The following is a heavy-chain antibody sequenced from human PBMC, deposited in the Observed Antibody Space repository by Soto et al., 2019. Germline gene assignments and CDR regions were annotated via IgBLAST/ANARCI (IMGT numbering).Heavy chain of an antibody. V-gene: IGHV3-30-3*01. J-gene: IGHJ4*02. CDR1: GFTFSNYA. Sequence: QVQLVESGGGVVQPGRSLRLSCAASGFTFSNYAMHWVRQAPGKGLEWVAVISYDGSNKYYADSLKGRFTISRDNSKNTLYLQMNSLRPEDTAVYYCARDSSSWPSGTVDYWGQGTLVTVSS. CDR2: ISYDGSNK. D-gene: IGHD6-13*01. CDR3: ARDSSSWPSGTVDY.